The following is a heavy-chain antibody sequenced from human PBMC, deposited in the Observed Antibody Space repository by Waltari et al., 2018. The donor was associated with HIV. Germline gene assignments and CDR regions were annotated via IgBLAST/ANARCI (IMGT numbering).Heavy chain of an antibody. CDR1: GCSISSHY. D-gene: IGHD2-15*01. J-gene: IGHJ4*02. V-gene: IGHV4-59*11. CDR3: AREAHCSGGTCYRPY. Sequence: QVQLQESGPGLVKPSETLSLTCTVSGCSISSHYWSWIRQSPGRGLEWIGYIYNNGDTNYSPSFRSRVTISLDTSKSQFFLKLRSVTAADTAVYYCAREAHCSGGTCYRPYWGQGALVTVSS. CDR2: IYNNGDT.